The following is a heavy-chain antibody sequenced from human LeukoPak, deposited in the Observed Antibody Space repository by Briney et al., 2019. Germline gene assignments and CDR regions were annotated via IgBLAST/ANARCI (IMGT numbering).Heavy chain of an antibody. D-gene: IGHD3-22*01. CDR2: IRYDGNNK. Sequence: GGSLRLSCAASGFTFSSYDMHWVGQAPGKGLEWVAFIRYDGNNKYYADSVKGRFTISRDNSKNTLYLQMNSLRAEDTAVYYCAKDFSVFQYDSRVLDYWGQGTLVTVSS. J-gene: IGHJ4*02. V-gene: IGHV3-30*02. CDR3: AKDFSVFQYDSRVLDY. CDR1: GFTFSSYD.